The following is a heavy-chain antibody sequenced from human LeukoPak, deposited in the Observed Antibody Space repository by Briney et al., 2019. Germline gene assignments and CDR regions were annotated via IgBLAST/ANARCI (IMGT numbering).Heavy chain of an antibody. J-gene: IGHJ4*02. CDR2: FYRSDT. Sequence: ASETLSLTCTVSGGSISSRNCYWGWIRQPPGKGLEWIGSFYRSDTYYNPSLRSRVTVLEDASKNQFSLRLTSVTAADTAVYYCARQQFGVPIHFDYWGQGTLVTVSS. CDR3: ARQQFGVPIHFDY. V-gene: IGHV4-39*01. D-gene: IGHD3-3*01. CDR1: GGSISSRNCY.